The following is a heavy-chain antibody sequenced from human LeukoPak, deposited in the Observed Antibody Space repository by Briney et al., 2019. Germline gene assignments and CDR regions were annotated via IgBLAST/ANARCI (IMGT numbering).Heavy chain of an antibody. CDR2: IKLGGSAK. CDR3: AWEGITEACDY. J-gene: IGHJ4*02. Sequence: GGSVRLSCAASGFTFTSYWMSWVRQAPGKGLEWVANIKLGGSAKNYVDSVKGRFTISRDNAKNTVFLQMNSLRAEDTAVYYCAWEGITEACDYWGLGTMVTVSS. D-gene: IGHD6-13*01. CDR1: GFTFTSYW. V-gene: IGHV3-7*04.